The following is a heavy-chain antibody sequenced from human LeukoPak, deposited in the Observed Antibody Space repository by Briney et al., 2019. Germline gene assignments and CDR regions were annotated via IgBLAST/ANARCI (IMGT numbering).Heavy chain of an antibody. CDR2: IYNTGST. CDR1: GGSVNKNNFF. V-gene: IGHV4-39*07. D-gene: IGHD3-10*01. J-gene: IGHJ4*02. CDR3: ARDRGSGSSDFYF. Sequence: SETLSLTCTVSGGSVNKNNFFWGWIRQPPGKGLDWIGNIYNTGSTYYNPSLKSRVTISMDTPKNQFSLKLSSVTAADTAVYYCARDRGSGSSDFYFWGPGILVTVSS.